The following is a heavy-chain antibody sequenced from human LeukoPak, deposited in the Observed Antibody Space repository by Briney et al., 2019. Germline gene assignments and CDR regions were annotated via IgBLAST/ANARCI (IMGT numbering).Heavy chain of an antibody. CDR2: ISHSGST. D-gene: IGHD3-22*01. CDR3: ARGTSENYYDSSGYYYLFDY. V-gene: IGHV4-34*01. J-gene: IGHJ4*02. CDR1: GGSFSGYY. Sequence: SETLSLTCAVYGGSFSGYYWSWIRQPPGKGLEWIGEISHSGSTNYNPSLKSRVTISVDTSKNQFSLKLSSVTAADTAVYYCARGTSENYYDSSGYYYLFDYWGQGTLVTVSS.